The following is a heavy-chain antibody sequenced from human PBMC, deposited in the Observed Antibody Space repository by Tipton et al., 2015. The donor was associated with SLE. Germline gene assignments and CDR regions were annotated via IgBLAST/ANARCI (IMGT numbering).Heavy chain of an antibody. Sequence: SLRLSCTASGFTFGDYAMSWVRQAPGKGLEWVGFIRTNAYGGTTDYAPSVKGRFTISRDDSKSIAYLEIYNLKTEDTAVYYCTRGPADDFWSGYQDYWGQGALVTVSS. CDR2: IRTNAYGGTT. CDR3: TRGPADDFWSGYQDY. V-gene: IGHV3-49*04. D-gene: IGHD3-3*01. J-gene: IGHJ4*02. CDR1: GFTFGDYA.